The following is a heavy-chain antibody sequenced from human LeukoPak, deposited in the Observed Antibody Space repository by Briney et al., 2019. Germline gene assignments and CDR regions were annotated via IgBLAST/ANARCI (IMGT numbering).Heavy chain of an antibody. CDR2: INHSGST. CDR1: GGSFSGYY. J-gene: IGHJ3*02. D-gene: IGHD6-13*01. V-gene: IGHV4-34*01. CDR3: ARGVTGYSSSWYPVAGAFDI. Sequence: SETLSLTCAVYGGSFSGYYWSWIRQPPGKGLKWIGEINHSGSTNYNPSLKSRVTISVDTSKNQFSLKLSSVTAADTAVYYCARGVTGYSSSWYPVAGAFDIWGQGTMVTVSS.